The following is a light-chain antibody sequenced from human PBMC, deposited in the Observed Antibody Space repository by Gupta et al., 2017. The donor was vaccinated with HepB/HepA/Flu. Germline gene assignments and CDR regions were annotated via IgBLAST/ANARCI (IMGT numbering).Light chain of an antibody. CDR1: QSVSSY. CDR2: DAS. CDR3: QQRSNWPRH. J-gene: IGKJ2*01. Sequence: EIVLTQSPATLSLSPGERATLSCRASQSVSSYLAWYQQKPGQAPRLLIYDASNRANGIPARFSGSGSGTEFTLTISSREPEDFAVYYCQQRSNWPRHFGQGTKLDIK. V-gene: IGKV3-11*01.